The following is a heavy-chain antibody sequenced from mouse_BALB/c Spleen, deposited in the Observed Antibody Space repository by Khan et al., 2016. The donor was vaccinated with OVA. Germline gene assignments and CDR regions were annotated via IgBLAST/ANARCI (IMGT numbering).Heavy chain of an antibody. J-gene: IGHJ3*01. CDR3: TRSGYGSFAY. V-gene: IGHV1-53*01. D-gene: IGHD2-2*01. CDR2: INPSNGDT. CDR1: GYTFTSYY. Sequence: QVQLKQSGAELVKPGASVRLSCKASGYTFTSYYLYWVKQRPGQGLVWIGDINPSNGDTNFNEKFKSKATLTVDKSSSTAYIHLNSLKSEDSAVDYCTRSGYGSFAYWGQGTLVTVSA.